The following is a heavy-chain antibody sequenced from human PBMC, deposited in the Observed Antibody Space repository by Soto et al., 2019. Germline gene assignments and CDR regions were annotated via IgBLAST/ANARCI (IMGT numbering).Heavy chain of an antibody. CDR3: ARERPGIAAAGSGNNYSYGMDV. CDR2: IIPIFGTA. CDR1: GGTFSSYA. V-gene: IGHV1-69*06. D-gene: IGHD6-13*01. Sequence: SVKVSCKASGGTFSSYAISWVRQAPGQGLEWMGGIIPIFGTANYAQKFQGRVTITADKSTRTAYMELSSLRSEETAVYYCARERPGIAAAGSGNNYSYGMDVWVQETTVTVPS. J-gene: IGHJ6*02.